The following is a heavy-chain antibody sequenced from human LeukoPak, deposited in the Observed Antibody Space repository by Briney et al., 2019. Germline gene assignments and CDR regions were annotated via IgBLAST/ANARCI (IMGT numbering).Heavy chain of an antibody. CDR1: GGSISSYY. CDR3: TRGKVQIAAALFDY. Sequence: SETLSLTCTVSGGSISSYYWSWIRQPPGKELEWMGYIYYSGSTNYNPSLKSRVTISVDTSKNQFPLKLSSVTAADAAVYSCTRGKVQIAAALFDYWGQGTLVTVSS. V-gene: IGHV4-59*01. CDR2: IYYSGST. D-gene: IGHD6-13*01. J-gene: IGHJ4*02.